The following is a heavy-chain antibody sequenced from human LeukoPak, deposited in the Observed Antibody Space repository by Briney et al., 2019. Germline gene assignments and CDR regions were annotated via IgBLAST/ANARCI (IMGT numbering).Heavy chain of an antibody. J-gene: IGHJ4*02. V-gene: IGHV1-2*02. CDR2: INPKSGGA. CDR1: GFTFNAYN. D-gene: IGHD3-9*01. CDR3: AREYILTAYYGDY. Sequence: ASVKVSCKASGFTFNAYNIHWVRQAPGQGLEWMGWINPKSGGANYAQKFQGRVTMTWDTSISTAYMELSRLRSDDAAVYYCAREYILTAYYGDYWGQGTLVTVSS.